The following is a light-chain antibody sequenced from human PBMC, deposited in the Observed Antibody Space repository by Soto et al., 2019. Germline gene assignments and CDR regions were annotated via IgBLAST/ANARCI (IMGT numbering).Light chain of an antibody. CDR2: AAS. CDR3: QQYHKYPWT. V-gene: IGKV1-9*01. Sequence: IQLTQSPSSLSASVGDRVAITCRASQGIRSYLAWYQQKPGEAPKLLIYAASSLQSGVPSRFSGSGSGTDFTLTISSLQPEDFAIYYCQQYHKYPWTFGQGTKVDI. J-gene: IGKJ1*01. CDR1: QGIRSY.